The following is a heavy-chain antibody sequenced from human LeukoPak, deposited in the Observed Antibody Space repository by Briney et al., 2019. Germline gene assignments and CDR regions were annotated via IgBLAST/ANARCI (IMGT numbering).Heavy chain of an antibody. V-gene: IGHV4-39*07. CDR1: GGSINSSGYY. Sequence: SETLSLTCTVSGGSINSSGYYWGCIRQPPGKGLEWVGSHYYSGSTYYNPSLKSRVTISVDTSKNQFSLKLSSVTAADTAVYYCARKTSDIVAKSDAFDIWGQGTMVTVSS. D-gene: IGHD5-12*01. CDR3: ARKTSDIVAKSDAFDI. J-gene: IGHJ3*02. CDR2: HYYSGST.